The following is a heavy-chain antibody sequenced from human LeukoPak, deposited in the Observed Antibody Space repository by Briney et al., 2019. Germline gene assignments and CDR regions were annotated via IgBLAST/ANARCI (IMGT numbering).Heavy chain of an antibody. V-gene: IGHV4-59*01. Sequence: SETLSLTCTVSGGSISSYYWSWIRQPPGKGLEWIGYIYYSGSTNCNPSLKSRVTISVDTSKNQFSLKLSSVTAADTAVYYCARAPIFGVVKSAFDIWGQGTMVTVSS. CDR3: ARAPIFGVVKSAFDI. CDR1: GGSISSYY. D-gene: IGHD3-3*01. J-gene: IGHJ3*02. CDR2: IYYSGST.